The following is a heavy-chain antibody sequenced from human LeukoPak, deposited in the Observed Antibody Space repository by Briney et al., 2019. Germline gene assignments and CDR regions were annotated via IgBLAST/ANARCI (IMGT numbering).Heavy chain of an antibody. CDR1: GFTFSSYG. V-gene: IGHV3-30*18. Sequence: GRSLRLSCAASGFTFSSYGMHWVRQAPGKGLEWVAVISYDGSNKYYADSVKGRFTISRDNSKTTLYLQMNSLRAEDTAVYYCAKEDGDDTDYWGQGTLVTVSS. CDR2: ISYDGSNK. D-gene: IGHD4-17*01. J-gene: IGHJ4*02. CDR3: AKEDGDDTDY.